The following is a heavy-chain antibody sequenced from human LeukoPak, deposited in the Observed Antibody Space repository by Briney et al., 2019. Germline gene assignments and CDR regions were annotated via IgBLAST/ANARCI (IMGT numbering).Heavy chain of an antibody. D-gene: IGHD6-13*01. J-gene: IGHJ4*02. V-gene: IGHV3-21*01. CDR2: ISSSSSYI. CDR1: GFTFSSYS. CDR3: ARDPERNGYSSSWADY. Sequence: GGSLRLSCAASGFTFSSYSMNWVRQAPGKGLEWVSSISSSSSYIYYADSVKGRFTISRDNAKNSLYLQMNSLRAEDTAVYYCARDPERNGYSSSWADYWGQGTLVTVSS.